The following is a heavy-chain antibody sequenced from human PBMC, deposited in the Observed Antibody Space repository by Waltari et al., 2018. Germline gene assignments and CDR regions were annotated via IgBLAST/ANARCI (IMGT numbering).Heavy chain of an antibody. D-gene: IGHD3-16*02. J-gene: IGHJ4*01. V-gene: IGHV3-74*01. CDR3: ARAGFYRFDY. CDR2: INPDGSDT. CDR1: GFTFSDYC. Sequence: EVQLVESGGVLVQPGGSLRLPWTGSGFTFSDYCMHWVRQAPGKGPVWVSRINPDGSDTTYADSVKGRFTISRDNAKDTLYLQMNSLRVEDTAVYYCARAGFYRFDYWGHGTLATVSS.